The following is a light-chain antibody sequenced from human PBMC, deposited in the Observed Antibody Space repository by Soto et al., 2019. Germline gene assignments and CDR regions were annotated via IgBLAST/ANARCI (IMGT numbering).Light chain of an antibody. J-gene: IGLJ2*01. CDR3: CSYAGSSTHVV. V-gene: IGLV2-23*02. CDR1: SSDVGSYNL. Sequence: QSVLTQPASVSGSPGQSITISCTGTSSDVGSYNLVSWYQQHPDKAPKLMIYEVSKRPSGVSNRFSGSKSGNTASLTISGLQAEDEADYYCCSYAGSSTHVVFGGGTKVTVL. CDR2: EVS.